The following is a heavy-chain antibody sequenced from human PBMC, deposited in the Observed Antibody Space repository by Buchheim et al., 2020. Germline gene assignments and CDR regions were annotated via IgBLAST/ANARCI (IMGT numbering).Heavy chain of an antibody. V-gene: IGHV3-23*04. D-gene: IGHD2-21*02. CDR2: IRGSGDST. J-gene: IGHJ4*02. Sequence: EVLLVESGGGLVQPGGSLRLSCAASGFTFSSYAMSWVRQAPGKGLEWVSVIRGSGDSTYYADSVKGRFTISRDNSKKKLYLQMDSLRAVDTAVYYCAREGCGGDCFEFFDYWGQGTL. CDR3: AREGCGGDCFEFFDY. CDR1: GFTFSSYA.